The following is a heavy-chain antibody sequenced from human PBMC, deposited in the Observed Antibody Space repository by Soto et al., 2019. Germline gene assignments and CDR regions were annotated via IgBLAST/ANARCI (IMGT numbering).Heavy chain of an antibody. Sequence: ESGGGVVQPGRSLRLSCAASGFTFSSYGMHWVRQAPGKGLEWVAVISYDGSNKYYADSVKGRFTISRDNSKNTLYLQMNSLRAEDTAVYYCAKVPRLLLWFGELPDYWGQGTLVTVSS. J-gene: IGHJ4*02. CDR3: AKVPRLLLWFGELPDY. D-gene: IGHD3-10*01. V-gene: IGHV3-30*18. CDR2: ISYDGSNK. CDR1: GFTFSSYG.